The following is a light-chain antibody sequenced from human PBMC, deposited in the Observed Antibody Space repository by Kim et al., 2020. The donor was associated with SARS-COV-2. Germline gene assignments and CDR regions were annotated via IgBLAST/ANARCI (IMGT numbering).Light chain of an antibody. Sequence: GQWITLPCTGTSSDVGGYNYVSWYQQHPGKAPKLIIYDVSKRPSGVSNRFSGTKSGNTASLTISGLQAEDEADYYCSSYTSSSTWVFGGGTQLTVL. CDR1: SSDVGGYNY. CDR3: SSYTSSSTWV. J-gene: IGLJ3*02. V-gene: IGLV2-14*04. CDR2: DVS.